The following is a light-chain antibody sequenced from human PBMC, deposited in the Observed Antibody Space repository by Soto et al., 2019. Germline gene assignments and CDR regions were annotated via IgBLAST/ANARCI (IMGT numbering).Light chain of an antibody. CDR1: SSDVGGYNY. J-gene: IGLJ1*01. CDR3: YSYTTSSTYV. Sequence: QSVLTQPASVSGSPGQSITISCSGTSSDVGGYNYVSWYQQHPGKAPKVMIYDVSNRPSGVSNRFSGSKSGNTASLTISGLQAEDEADYYCYSYTTSSTYVFGTGTQLTVL. V-gene: IGLV2-14*01. CDR2: DVS.